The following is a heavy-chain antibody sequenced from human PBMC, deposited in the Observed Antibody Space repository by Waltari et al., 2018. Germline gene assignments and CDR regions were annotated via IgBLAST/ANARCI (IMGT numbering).Heavy chain of an antibody. D-gene: IGHD2-15*01. CDR2: IQRSGRT. V-gene: IGHV4-4*02. CDR3: ARDRGRGIYLDS. CDR1: W. Sequence: WWRWVRQPPEKGLEWIGQIQRSGRTNYNPSLESRVTISIDTSNNHFSLKVTSTTAADTAVYYCARDRGRGIYLDSWGRGTLVTVSP. J-gene: IGHJ4*02.